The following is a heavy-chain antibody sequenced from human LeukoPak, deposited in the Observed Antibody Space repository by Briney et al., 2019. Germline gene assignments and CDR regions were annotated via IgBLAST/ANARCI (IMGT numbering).Heavy chain of an antibody. D-gene: IGHD5-24*01. CDR2: IYPGDSDT. J-gene: IGHJ3*02. V-gene: IGHV5-51*01. CDR1: GYSFTSYW. CDR3: AREVEMATITDAFDI. Sequence: GESLKIPCKGSGYSFTSYWIGWVRQMPGKGLEWMGIIYPGDSDTRYSPSFQGQVTISADKSISTAYLQWSSLKASDTAMYYCAREVEMATITDAFDIWGQGTMVTVSS.